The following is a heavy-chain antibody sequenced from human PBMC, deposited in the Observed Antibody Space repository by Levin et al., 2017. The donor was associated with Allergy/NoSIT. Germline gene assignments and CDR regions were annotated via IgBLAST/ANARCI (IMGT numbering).Heavy chain of an antibody. CDR1: GFTFSSYA. D-gene: IGHD6-6*01. Sequence: GGSLRLSCAASGFTFSSYAMRWVRQAPGKGLEWVSAISGSGGSTYYADSVKGRFTISRDNSKNTLYLQMNSLRAEDTAVYYCANPYSSSSFGGYHGMDVWGQGTTVTVSS. CDR3: ANPYSSSSFGGYHGMDV. CDR2: ISGSGGST. V-gene: IGHV3-23*01. J-gene: IGHJ6*02.